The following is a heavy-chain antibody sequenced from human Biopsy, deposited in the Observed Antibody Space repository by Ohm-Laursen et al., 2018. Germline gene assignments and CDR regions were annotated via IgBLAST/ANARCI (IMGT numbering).Heavy chain of an antibody. J-gene: IGHJ4*02. V-gene: IGHV3-23*01. CDR3: ASRPNCGGDCSSGFDY. CDR1: GFTFSSYA. CDR2: TNNNGGRT. D-gene: IGHD2-21*02. Sequence: SLRLSCAASGFTFSSYAMSWVRQSPGKGLEWVSSTNNNGGRTYYTDSVKGRLTISRDNSKNTLYLQMSSLRAEDTAVYYCASRPNCGGDCSSGFDYWGQGTLVTVSS.